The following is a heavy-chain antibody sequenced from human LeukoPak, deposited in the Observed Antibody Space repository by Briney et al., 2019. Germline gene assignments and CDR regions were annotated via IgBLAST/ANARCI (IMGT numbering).Heavy chain of an antibody. Sequence: GGSLRLSCAASGFTFSSYSMNWVRQAPGKGLEWVSSISSSSSYIYYADSVKGRFTISRDNAKNSLYLQMNSLRSDDTAVYYCARIRGRPYYYDSSGYPQTGYGMDVWGQGTTVTVSS. CDR3: ARIRGRPYYYDSSGYPQTGYGMDV. D-gene: IGHD3-22*01. V-gene: IGHV3-21*04. J-gene: IGHJ6*02. CDR2: ISSSSSYI. CDR1: GFTFSSYS.